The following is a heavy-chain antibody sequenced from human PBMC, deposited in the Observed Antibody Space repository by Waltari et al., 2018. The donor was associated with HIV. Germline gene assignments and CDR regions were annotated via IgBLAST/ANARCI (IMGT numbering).Heavy chain of an antibody. Sequence: EVQLLESGGGLVQPGGSLRLSCAASGFTFRSYAMSWVRQAPGKGLEWVSVISGSGGSTYYADFVKGRFTISRDNSKNTLYLQMDSLRAEDTAVYYCAKEGIAGRPSVPDYWGQGTLVTVSS. D-gene: IGHD6-6*01. CDR1: GFTFRSYA. CDR3: AKEGIAGRPSVPDY. J-gene: IGHJ4*02. CDR2: ISGSGGST. V-gene: IGHV3-23*01.